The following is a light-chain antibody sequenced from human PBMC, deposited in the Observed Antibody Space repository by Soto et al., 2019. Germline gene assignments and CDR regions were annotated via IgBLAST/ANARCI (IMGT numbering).Light chain of an antibody. CDR3: QQYNSYLIT. CDR1: XXXXSW. J-gene: IGKJ5*01. CDR2: KAS. Sequence: DIQMTQSPSTLSASVGDRVTITCRASXXXXSWLAWYQQKPGKAPKLLIYKASSLESGVPSRFSGSGSGTEFTLTISSLQPDDFATYYCQQYNSYLITFGQGTRLEIK. V-gene: IGKV1-5*03.